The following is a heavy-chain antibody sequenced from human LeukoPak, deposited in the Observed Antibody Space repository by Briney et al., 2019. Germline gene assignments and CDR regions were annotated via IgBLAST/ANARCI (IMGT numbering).Heavy chain of an antibody. J-gene: IGHJ4*02. CDR2: IKQDGSKK. CDR3: VKDSPPRYSGSPPAY. Sequence: QPGGSLRLSCVASGFPFSSYWMTWVRQAPGKGLEWVANIKQDGSKKSYVDSVKGRFTISRDNAKNSLYLQMNSLRADDTAVYYCVKDSPPRYSGSPPAYWGQGTLVTVSS. CDR1: GFPFSSYW. D-gene: IGHD1-26*01. V-gene: IGHV3-7*03.